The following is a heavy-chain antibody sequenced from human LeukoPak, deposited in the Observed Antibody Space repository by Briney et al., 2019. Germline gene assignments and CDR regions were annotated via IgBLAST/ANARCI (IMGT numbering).Heavy chain of an antibody. V-gene: IGHV1-24*01. D-gene: IGHD2-2*01. CDR1: GYTLTELS. J-gene: IGHJ4*02. CDR3: ARDRDVVVPAALYYFDY. CDR2: FDPEDGET. Sequence: ASVKVSCKVSGYTLTELSMHWVRQAPGKGLEWMGGFDPEDGETIYAQKFQGRVTMTEDTSTDTAYMELSSLRSEDTAVYYCARDRDVVVPAALYYFDYWGQGTLVTVSS.